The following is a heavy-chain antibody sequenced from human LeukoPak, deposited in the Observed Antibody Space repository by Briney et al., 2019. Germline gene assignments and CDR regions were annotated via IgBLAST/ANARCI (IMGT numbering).Heavy chain of an antibody. D-gene: IGHD3-10*01. J-gene: IGHJ4*02. CDR2: ISYDGSNK. CDR3: ASDFYYGSGSYSLDY. V-gene: IGHV3-30*04. CDR1: GFTFSSYA. Sequence: GGSLRLSCAASGFTFSSYAMHWVRQAPGKGLEWVAVISYDGSNKYYADSVKGRFTISRDNSKNTLYLQMNSLRAEDTAVYYCASDFYYGSGSYSLDYWGQGTLVTVSS.